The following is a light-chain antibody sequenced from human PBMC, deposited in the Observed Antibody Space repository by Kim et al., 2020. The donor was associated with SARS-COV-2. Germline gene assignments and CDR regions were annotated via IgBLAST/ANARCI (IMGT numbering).Light chain of an antibody. CDR3: NSRDSSGNRV. CDR1: SLRSYY. CDR2: GKN. J-gene: IGLJ3*02. Sequence: SSELTQDPAVSVALGQTVRITCQGDSLRSYYASWYQQKPGQAHVLVIYGKNNRPSGIPDRFSGSSSGNTASLTITGAQAEDEADYYCNSRDSSGNRVFGGGTQLTVL. V-gene: IGLV3-19*01.